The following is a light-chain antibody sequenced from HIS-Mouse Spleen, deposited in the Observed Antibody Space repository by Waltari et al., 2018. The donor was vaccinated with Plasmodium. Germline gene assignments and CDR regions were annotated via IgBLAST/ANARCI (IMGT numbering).Light chain of an antibody. V-gene: IGKV1D-8*02. CDR3: QQYYSFPRT. CDR2: ASS. Sequence: AIWMTQSPSLLSASTGDRVTLSCRISQVISSYLAWYQQKPGNAPEPLIYASSTLQSGVPSRFSGSGSGTDFTLTISCLQSEDFATYYCQQYYSFPRTFGQGTKVEIK. CDR1: QVISSY. J-gene: IGKJ1*01.